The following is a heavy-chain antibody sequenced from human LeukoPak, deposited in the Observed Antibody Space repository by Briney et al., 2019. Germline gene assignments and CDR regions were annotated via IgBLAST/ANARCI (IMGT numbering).Heavy chain of an antibody. J-gene: IGHJ4*02. CDR2: INSDGSST. CDR1: GFTFSSYW. CDR3: TRDRGWQQFDY. V-gene: IGHV3-74*01. D-gene: IGHD5-24*01. Sequence: GGSLRLSCAASGFTFSSYWMHWVRQAPGKGLVWVSRINSDGSSTSYADSVKGQFTISRDNAKNSLYLQMSSLRDDDTAVYYCTRDRGWQQFDYWGQGTLVTVSS.